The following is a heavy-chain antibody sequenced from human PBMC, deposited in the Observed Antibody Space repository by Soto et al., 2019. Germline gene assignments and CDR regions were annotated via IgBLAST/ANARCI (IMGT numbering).Heavy chain of an antibody. Sequence: SQTLSLTCAISGDRVSSNTAAWNWIRQSPSRGLEWLGRTYYRSKWYNDYAVSVKSRIIINPDTSKNQFSLQLNSVTPEDTAVYYCARDPAGYSSGWSENWFDPWGQGTLVTVSS. J-gene: IGHJ5*02. V-gene: IGHV6-1*01. CDR3: ARDPAGYSSGWSENWFDP. CDR2: TYYRSKWYN. CDR1: GDRVSSNTAA. D-gene: IGHD6-19*01.